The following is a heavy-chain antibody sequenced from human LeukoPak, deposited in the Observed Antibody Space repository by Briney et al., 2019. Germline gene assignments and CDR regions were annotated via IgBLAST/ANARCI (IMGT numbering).Heavy chain of an antibody. CDR1: GGSISSGDYY. CDR2: IYYSGST. V-gene: IGHV4-30-4*01. CDR3: ARVRIRYFDWLFPRLYYFDY. Sequence: SQTLSLTCTVSGGSISSGDYYWSWIRQPPGKGLEWIGYIYYSGSTYYNPSLKSRVTISVGTSKNQFSLKLSSVTAADTAVYYCARVRIRYFDWLFPRLYYFDYWGQGTLVTVSS. D-gene: IGHD3-9*01. J-gene: IGHJ4*02.